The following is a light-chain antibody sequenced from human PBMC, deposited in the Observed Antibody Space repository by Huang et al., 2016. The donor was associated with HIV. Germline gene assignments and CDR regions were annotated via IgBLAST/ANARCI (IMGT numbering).Light chain of an antibody. CDR3: QQYYSTPLI. Sequence: DIQMTQSPSSLSASVGDGVTINCRASQAIGYSLAWDQQRPGKAPKLLIYDAYILETGVSSRFSGSGSGTDFALTISDLQPEDFATYYCQQYYSTPLIFGGG. V-gene: IGKV1-NL1*01. CDR1: QAIGYS. J-gene: IGKJ4*01. CDR2: DAY.